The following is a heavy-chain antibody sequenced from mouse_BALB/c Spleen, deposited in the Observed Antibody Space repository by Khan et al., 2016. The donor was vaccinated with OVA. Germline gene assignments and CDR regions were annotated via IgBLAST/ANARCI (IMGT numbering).Heavy chain of an antibody. V-gene: IGHV2-6-1*01. Sequence: QVQLQQSGPGLVAPSQSLSIPCTISGFSLTSYGIHWVRQPPGKGLEWLVVIWSDGSTTYNSTLKSRLSITKDNSKSQVFLKMNSLQTDDTAMYYCARQPYYHYYVMDYWGQGTSVTVSS. J-gene: IGHJ4*01. CDR3: ARQPYYHYYVMDY. D-gene: IGHD2-10*01. CDR2: IWSDGST. CDR1: GFSLTSYG.